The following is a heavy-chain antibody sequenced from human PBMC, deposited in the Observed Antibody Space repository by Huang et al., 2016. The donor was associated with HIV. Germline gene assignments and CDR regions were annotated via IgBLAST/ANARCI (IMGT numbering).Heavy chain of an antibody. D-gene: IGHD3-22*01. CDR2: ISASSGDT. CDR3: ARDPKYHRIGYYRQRRGIDI. CDR1: GYTFTSYG. J-gene: IGHJ3*02. V-gene: IGHV1-18*01. Sequence: QIQLMQSGPELKQPGASVKVSCKASGYTFTSYGLTWVRQAPGQGPEWMGWISASSGDTEYAQKFQGRVTWTTETSTNIAYMELRSLRSDDTAKYYCARDPKYHRIGYYRQRRGIDIWGQGTMVIVSS.